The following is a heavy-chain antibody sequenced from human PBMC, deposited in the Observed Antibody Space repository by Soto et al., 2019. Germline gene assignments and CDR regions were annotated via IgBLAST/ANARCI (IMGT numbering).Heavy chain of an antibody. Sequence: ASVKVSCKASGYTFTSYGISCARQAPGQGLEWMGWISAYNGNTNYAQKLQGRVTMTTDTSTSTAYMELRSLRSDDTAVYYCAREQDIVVVAPERFDYWGQGTLVTVSS. CDR1: GYTFTSYG. CDR2: ISAYNGNT. J-gene: IGHJ4*02. D-gene: IGHD2-15*01. CDR3: AREQDIVVVAPERFDY. V-gene: IGHV1-18*04.